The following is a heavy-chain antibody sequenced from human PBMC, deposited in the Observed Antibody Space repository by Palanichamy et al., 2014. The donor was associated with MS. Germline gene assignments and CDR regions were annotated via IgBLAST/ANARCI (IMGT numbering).Heavy chain of an antibody. D-gene: IGHD3-16*01. CDR2: IYYSGST. CDR1: GGSITSSIYY. Sequence: QLQLQESGPGLMKPSETLSLTCAVSGGSITSSIYYWGWIRQPPGKGLEWIGSIYYSGSTFYNPSLKSRVTISVDTSKNQFSLGLSSVTAADTAVYYCAREIGDTSLHRMDYWGQGTLVTVSS. V-gene: IGHV4-39*01. J-gene: IGHJ4*02. CDR3: AREIGDTSLHRMDY.